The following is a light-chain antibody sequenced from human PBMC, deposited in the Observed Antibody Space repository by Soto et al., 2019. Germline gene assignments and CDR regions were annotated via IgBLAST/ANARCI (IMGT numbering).Light chain of an antibody. CDR1: QSVSSH. CDR2: GAS. V-gene: IGKV3-15*01. Sequence: EVVMTQSPSTLSGSPLERCTLSCSASQSVSSHLAWYQQKPGQAPRLLIYGASTRATGIPPRFSGSVSGAEFTLTISSLQSEDFAVYYCQQYNNWPLTFGGGTKVDIK. CDR3: QQYNNWPLT. J-gene: IGKJ4*01.